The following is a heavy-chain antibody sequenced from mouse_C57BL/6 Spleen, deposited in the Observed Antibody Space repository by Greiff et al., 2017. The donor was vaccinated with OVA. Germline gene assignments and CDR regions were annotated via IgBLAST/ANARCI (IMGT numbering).Heavy chain of an antibody. V-gene: IGHV1-54*01. Sequence: QVQLQQSGAELVRPGTSVKVSCKASGYAFTNYLIEWVKQRPGQGLEWIGVINPGSGGTNYNEKFKGKATLTADKSSSTAYMQLSSLTSEDSAVYFCAGNGECGGAWFAYWGQGTLVTVSA. CDR1: GYAFTNYL. J-gene: IGHJ3*01. CDR2: INPGSGGT. CDR3: AGNGECGGAWFAY.